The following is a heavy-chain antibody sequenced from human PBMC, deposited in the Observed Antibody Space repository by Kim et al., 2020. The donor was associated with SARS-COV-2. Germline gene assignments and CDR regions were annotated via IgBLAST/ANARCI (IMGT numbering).Heavy chain of an antibody. CDR2: ISYDGSVK. CDR3: AKGLTILLDY. Sequence: GGSLRLSCAASGFTFSNYGMHWVRQAPGKGLEWVATISYDGSVKNYADSVKGRFTISRDDSKNTLYLEMNSLRVVDTAVYYCAKGLTILLDYWGQGSLVTVSS. V-gene: IGHV3-30*18. CDR1: GFTFSNYG. J-gene: IGHJ4*02. D-gene: IGHD3-3*01.